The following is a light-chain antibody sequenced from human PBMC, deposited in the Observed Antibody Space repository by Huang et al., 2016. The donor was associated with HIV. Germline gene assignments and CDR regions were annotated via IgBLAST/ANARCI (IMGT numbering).Light chain of an antibody. V-gene: IGKV1-33*01. Sequence: DIQMTQSQSSLSASIGDRVTITCQASQDIKNYLSWYQQRPGKAPQLLISDASNLQTGLPSRFSGGGSGTDFTLTISSLQSEDIATYYCQHYHSLPYTFGQGTKLEIK. CDR3: QHYHSLPYT. CDR2: DAS. CDR1: QDIKNY. J-gene: IGKJ2*01.